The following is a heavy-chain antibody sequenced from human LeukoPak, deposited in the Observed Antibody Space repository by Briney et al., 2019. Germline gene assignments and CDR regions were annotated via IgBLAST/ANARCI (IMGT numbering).Heavy chain of an antibody. CDR3: ARGGNYYYDSSGYDY. Sequence: ASVKVSCKASGYTFTSYGISWVRQAPGQGLEWMGWISAYNGNTNYAQKLQGRVTMTTDTSTSTAYMELRSLRSDDTAVYYRARGGNYYYDSSGYDYWGQGTLVTVSS. CDR2: ISAYNGNT. CDR1: GYTFTSYG. J-gene: IGHJ4*02. V-gene: IGHV1-18*01. D-gene: IGHD3-22*01.